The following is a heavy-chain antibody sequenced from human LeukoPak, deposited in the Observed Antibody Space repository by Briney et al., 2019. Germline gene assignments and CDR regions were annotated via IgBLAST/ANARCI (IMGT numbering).Heavy chain of an antibody. V-gene: IGHV4-39*01. CDR3: ARHGGTRVTLVEVFYFDY. J-gene: IGHJ4*02. CDR1: GGSISSYY. D-gene: IGHD4-11*01. Sequence: SETLSLTCTVSGGSISSYYWGWIRQPPEKGLEWIGSIYYTGGTYYSPSLKSRVTISVDTSKNQFSLKLSSVTAADTAVYYCARHGGTRVTLVEVFYFDYWGQGALVTVSS. CDR2: IYYTGGT.